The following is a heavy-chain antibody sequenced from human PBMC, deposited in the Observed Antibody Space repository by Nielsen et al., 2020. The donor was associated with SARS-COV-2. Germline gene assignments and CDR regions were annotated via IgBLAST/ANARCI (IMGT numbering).Heavy chain of an antibody. CDR2: ISGYNEKT. CDR1: GYTFSSYG. J-gene: IGHJ4*02. CDR3: ARGPPTQLGGYHLQSASDF. Sequence: ASVKVSCKASGYTFSSYGIIWVRQAPGQGLEWMGWISGYNEKTNYPQNLQGRVTMTTDTTTSTAYMELRSLRSDDTAVYYCARGPPTQLGGYHLQSASDFWGQGTLVTVSS. V-gene: IGHV1-18*01. D-gene: IGHD3-22*01.